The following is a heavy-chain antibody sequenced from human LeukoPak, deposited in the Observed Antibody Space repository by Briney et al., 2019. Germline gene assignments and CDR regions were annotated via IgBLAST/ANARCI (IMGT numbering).Heavy chain of an antibody. J-gene: IGHJ4*02. CDR1: GYSISSGYY. CDR2: IYFSGST. D-gene: IGHD3-9*01. CDR3: ARGGYDTLTGYYMFDY. Sequence: SETLSLTCTVSGYSISSGYYWGWIRQPPGKGLEWIGSIYFSGSTYHNPSLKSRVTISVDTSKNQSSLKLSSVTAADTAVYYCARGGYDTLTGYYMFDYWGQGTLVTVSS. V-gene: IGHV4-38-2*02.